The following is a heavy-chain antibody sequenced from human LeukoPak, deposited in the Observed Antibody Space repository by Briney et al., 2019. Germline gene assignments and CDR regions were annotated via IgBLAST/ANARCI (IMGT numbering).Heavy chain of an antibody. CDR2: IYSGGST. J-gene: IGHJ4*02. V-gene: IGHV3-53*01. D-gene: IGHD6-19*01. CDR3: ASSYSSGWWPVFGY. CDR1: GFTVSSNY. Sequence: GGSLRLSCAASGFTVSSNYMSWVRQAPGKGLEWVSVIYSGGSTYYADSVKGRFTISRDNSKNTLYLQMNSLRAEDTAVYYCASSYSSGWWPVFGYWGQGTLVTVSS.